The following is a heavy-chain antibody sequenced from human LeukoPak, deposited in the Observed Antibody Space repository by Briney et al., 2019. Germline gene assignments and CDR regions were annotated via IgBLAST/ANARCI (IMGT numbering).Heavy chain of an antibody. CDR1: GGSISSSTYY. CDR2: IYYSGST. CDR3: ANSGSGFEAFDI. D-gene: IGHD3-10*01. J-gene: IGHJ3*02. Sequence: SETLSLTCTVSGGSISSSTYYWGWIRQPPGKGLEWIGSIYYSGSTYYNASLKSRVTISVDTSKNQLSLKLSSVTAADTAVYYCANSGSGFEAFDIWGQGTMVTVSS. V-gene: IGHV4-39*01.